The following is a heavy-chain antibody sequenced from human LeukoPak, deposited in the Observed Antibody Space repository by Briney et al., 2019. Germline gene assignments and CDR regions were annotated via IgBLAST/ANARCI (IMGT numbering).Heavy chain of an antibody. Sequence: PGGSLRLSCAASGFTFDDSAMHWDRQAPGKGLEWVSGISWSSDNFGYADSVKGRFTISRDNAKKSLYLEMNGLRAEDTAMYYCVKDLGFGMIVPRGFHYWGQGTLVSVSS. CDR1: GFTFDDSA. J-gene: IGHJ4*02. CDR3: VKDLGFGMIVPRGFHY. CDR2: ISWSSDNF. D-gene: IGHD3-22*01. V-gene: IGHV3-9*01.